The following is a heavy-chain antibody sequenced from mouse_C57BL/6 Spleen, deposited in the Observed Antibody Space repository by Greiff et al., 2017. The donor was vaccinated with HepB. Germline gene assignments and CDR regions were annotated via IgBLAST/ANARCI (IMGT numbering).Heavy chain of an antibody. CDR3: ARSWDGYFDY. D-gene: IGHD2-3*01. CDR2: IYPGDGDT. Sequence: QVQLQQSGPELVKPGASVKISCKASGYAFSSSWMNWVKQRPGKGLEWIGRIYPGDGDTNYNGKFKSKATLTADKSSSTAYMQLSSLTSEDSAVYFCARSWDGYFDYWGQGTTLTVSS. CDR1: GYAFSSSW. V-gene: IGHV1-82*01. J-gene: IGHJ2*01.